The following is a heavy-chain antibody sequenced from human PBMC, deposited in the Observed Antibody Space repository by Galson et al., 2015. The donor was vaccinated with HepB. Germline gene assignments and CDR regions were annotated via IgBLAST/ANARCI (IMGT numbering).Heavy chain of an antibody. J-gene: IGHJ4*02. CDR3: RPGLWSAD. CDR2: IKEDGSEK. V-gene: IGHV3-7*03. D-gene: IGHD1-14*01. Sequence: SLRLSCATSGVPFSSRWMSWVRQAPGKGLEWVANIKEDGSEKNYVDSVKGRFTISRDNAKEELYLQMISLRAEDSAKYYCRPGLWSADWGPGTLVTVSS. CDR1: GVPFSSRW.